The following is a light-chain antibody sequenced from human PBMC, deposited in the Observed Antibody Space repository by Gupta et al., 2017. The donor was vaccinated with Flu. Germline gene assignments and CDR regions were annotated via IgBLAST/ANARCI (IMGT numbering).Light chain of an antibody. CDR1: SSNSGADYD. J-gene: IGLJ3*02. Sequence: TISFTGSSSNSGADYDVHGYQHLAGAAPKLLICRNTNRPSGVPDRFSASKSGTSASLAITGLQAEDEADYYCQTYDRILHAWLFGGGTKLTVL. V-gene: IGLV1-40*01. CDR2: RNT. CDR3: QTYDRILHAWL.